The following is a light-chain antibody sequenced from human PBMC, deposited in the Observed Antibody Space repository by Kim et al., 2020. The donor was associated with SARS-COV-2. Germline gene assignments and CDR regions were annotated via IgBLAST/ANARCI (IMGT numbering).Light chain of an antibody. Sequence: SYELTQTPSVSVAPGKTARITCGGDNIGSRSVQWCQRRPGQAPVAVMYYDNDRPSGIPDRFSGSNSGNTATLTISRVDAGDEADYFCQVWDSDSDHWVFGGGTQLTVL. CDR1: NIGSRS. J-gene: IGLJ3*02. V-gene: IGLV3-21*04. CDR2: YDN. CDR3: QVWDSDSDHWV.